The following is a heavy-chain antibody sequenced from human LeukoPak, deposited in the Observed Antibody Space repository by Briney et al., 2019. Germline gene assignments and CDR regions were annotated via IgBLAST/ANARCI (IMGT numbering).Heavy chain of an antibody. Sequence: GESLKISCKGSGYSFTSYWIAWVRQMPGKGLEWMGIIYPGDSDTRYSPSFQGQVTISADKSITAAYLQWSSLKALDTAMYYCARRDSSGYYVDYWGQGTLVTVSS. J-gene: IGHJ4*02. CDR2: IYPGDSDT. CDR3: ARRDSSGYYVDY. D-gene: IGHD3-22*01. V-gene: IGHV5-51*01. CDR1: GYSFTSYW.